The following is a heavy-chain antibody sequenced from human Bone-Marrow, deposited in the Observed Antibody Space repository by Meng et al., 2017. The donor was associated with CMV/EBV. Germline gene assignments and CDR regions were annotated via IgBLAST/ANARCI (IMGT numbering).Heavy chain of an antibody. V-gene: IGHV4-39*07. CDR1: GGSISSSSYY. D-gene: IGHD5-12*01. J-gene: IGHJ4*02. CDR3: ARRAPGYSGYDWGGGDY. CDR2: IYYSGST. Sequence: SETLSLTCTVSGGSISSSSYYWGWIRQPPGKGLEWIGSIYYSGSTFYNPSLKSRVTISVDTAKNPFSLKLSSVTAADTAAYYCARRAPGYSGYDWGGGDYWRQGTLVTVSS.